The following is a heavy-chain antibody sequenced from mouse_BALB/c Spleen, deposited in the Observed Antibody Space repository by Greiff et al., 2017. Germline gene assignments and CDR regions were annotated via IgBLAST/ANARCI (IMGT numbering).Heavy chain of an antibody. V-gene: IGHV1-26*01. CDR2: INPYNGAT. CDR1: GYSFTGYY. Sequence: EVQLQQSGPELVKPGASVKISCKASGYSFTGYYMHWVKQSHVKSLEWIGRINPYNGATSYNQNFKDKASLTVDKSSSTAYMELHSLTSEDSAVYYCAREDYDDAMDYWGQGTSVTVSS. CDR3: AREDYDDAMDY. J-gene: IGHJ4*01. D-gene: IGHD2-4*01.